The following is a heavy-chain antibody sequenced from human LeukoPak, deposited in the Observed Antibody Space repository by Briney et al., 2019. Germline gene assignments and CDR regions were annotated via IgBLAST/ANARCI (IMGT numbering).Heavy chain of an antibody. Sequence: GRSLRLSCAASGFTFDDYAMHWVRQVPGKGLEWVSGIGWNSGIIDYADSVKGRFTISRDNAKNSLYLQMTSLRPEDTAFYYCAKDMSSGGGWFNWYFDLWGRGTLVTVSS. V-gene: IGHV3-9*01. D-gene: IGHD6-19*01. CDR3: AKDMSSGGGWFNWYFDL. CDR2: IGWNSGII. J-gene: IGHJ2*01. CDR1: GFTFDDYA.